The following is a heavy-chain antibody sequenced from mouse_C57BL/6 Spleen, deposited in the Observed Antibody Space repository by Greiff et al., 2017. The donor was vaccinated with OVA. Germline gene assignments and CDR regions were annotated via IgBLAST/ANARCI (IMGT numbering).Heavy chain of an antibody. V-gene: IGHV1-81*01. Sequence: VQLQQSGAELVRPGASVKLSCKASGYTFTSYGISWVKQSTGQGLEWIGEIYPSSGNTYYNEKFKGKATLTADKSSSTAYMELRSLTSEDSAAYICAISSLGGSSYNYAMDYWGQGTSVTVSS. J-gene: IGHJ4*01. CDR1: GYTFTSYG. CDR2: IYPSSGNT. D-gene: IGHD1-1*01. CDR3: AISSLGGSSYNYAMDY.